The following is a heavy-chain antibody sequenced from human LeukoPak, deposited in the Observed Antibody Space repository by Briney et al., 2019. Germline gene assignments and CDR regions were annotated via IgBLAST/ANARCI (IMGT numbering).Heavy chain of an antibody. CDR1: GGSLSGYY. Sequence: SETLSLTCAVYGGSLSGYYWSGIRQPPGKVLEWIGEINHSGSTNYNPSLKSRVTISVDTSKNQFSLKLSSVTAADTAVYYCARHRFGHLFDYWGQGTLVFVSS. V-gene: IGHV4-34*01. J-gene: IGHJ4*02. D-gene: IGHD3-16*01. CDR3: ARHRFGHLFDY. CDR2: INHSGST.